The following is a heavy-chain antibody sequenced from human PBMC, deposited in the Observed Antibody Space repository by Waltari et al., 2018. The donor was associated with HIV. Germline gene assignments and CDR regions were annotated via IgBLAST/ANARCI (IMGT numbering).Heavy chain of an antibody. D-gene: IGHD2-21*02. CDR2: INPVGSTR. CDR3: ASGLGDWGY. J-gene: IGHJ4*02. V-gene: IGHV3-7*02. Sequence: DVHHVESGGALVQPGGAMRLAAAAAGFTLRGVWMSWVRQAPGKGLEWVANINPVGSTRYHVDSVRGRFTISRDNTKNSLYLQMSSLRAEDTAVYYCASGLGDWGYWGRGTLVTVSS. CDR1: GFTLRGVW.